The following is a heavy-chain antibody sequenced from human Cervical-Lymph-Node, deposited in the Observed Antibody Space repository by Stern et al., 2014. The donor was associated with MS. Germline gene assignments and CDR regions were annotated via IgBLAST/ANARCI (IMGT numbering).Heavy chain of an antibody. V-gene: IGHV1-2*02. D-gene: IGHD3-3*01. CDR3: ARGSGTAYDLRGDY. Sequence: VQLEESGAEARAPGASMKVSCKASGYIFTDYYLHWVRQAPGQGLEWLGWINPNSGGTNYALNFQGRVTMTRDTSISTAYMELRWLGSADTAVYYCARGSGTAYDLRGDYWGQGTLVTVSS. CDR1: GYIFTDYY. CDR2: INPNSGGT. J-gene: IGHJ4*01.